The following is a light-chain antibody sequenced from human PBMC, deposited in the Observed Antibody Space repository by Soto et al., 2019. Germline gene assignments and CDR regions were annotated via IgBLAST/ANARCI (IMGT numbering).Light chain of an antibody. CDR1: NSDIGTYNY. CDR3: SSFRSGSVVL. J-gene: IGLJ3*02. Sequence: QSVLTQPASVSGSPGQSITISCTGSNSDIGTYNYVSWYQQHPGKAPKLVIYGVTYRPSGVSARFSGSKFQNTASLTISGLQAEDEADYYCSSFRSGSVVLFGGGTKLTVL. V-gene: IGLV2-14*01. CDR2: GVT.